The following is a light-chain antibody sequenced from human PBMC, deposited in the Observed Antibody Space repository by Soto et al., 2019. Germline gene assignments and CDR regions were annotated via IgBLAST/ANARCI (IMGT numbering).Light chain of an antibody. CDR2: WAS. Sequence: DIVMTQSPDSLAVSLGERATINCKSSQSLLYTSNNKNYLSWYQKKPGQPPKMLIYWASTRESGVPDRFTGSGSVSNFTLTIACLQAEDVAVYYCQQYYTFPRTFGQGSKVEIK. CDR3: QQYYTFPRT. J-gene: IGKJ1*01. CDR1: QSLLYTSNNKNY. V-gene: IGKV4-1*01.